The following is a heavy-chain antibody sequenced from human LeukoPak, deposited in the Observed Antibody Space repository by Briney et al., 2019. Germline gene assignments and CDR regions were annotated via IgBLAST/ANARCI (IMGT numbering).Heavy chain of an antibody. CDR2: IYHSGST. D-gene: IGHD2-2*01. V-gene: IGHV4-30-2*01. Sequence: SETLSLTCTVSGGSISSGGYYWSWIRQPPGKGLEWIGYIYHSGSTYYNPSLKSRVTISVDRSKNQFSLKLSSVTAADTAVYYCARDRAKESAVWSSTSSYYMDVWGKGTTVIVSS. CDR3: ARDRAKESAVWSSTSSYYMDV. CDR1: GGSISSGGYY. J-gene: IGHJ6*03.